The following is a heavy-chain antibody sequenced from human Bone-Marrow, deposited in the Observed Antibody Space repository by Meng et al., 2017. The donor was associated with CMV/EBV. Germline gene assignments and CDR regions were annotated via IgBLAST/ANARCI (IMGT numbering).Heavy chain of an antibody. CDR1: GGSFSSDYW. Sequence: GYLRLSCAVSGGSFSSDYWWSWVRQTPGKGLQWLGELHDSGTTTYNPSLNSRVTYSLDKSKNEFSLKLTSVTVADTAVYYCARNGHYSLDPWRQGPRVTCSS. CDR2: LHDSGTT. D-gene: IGHD3-22*01. J-gene: IGHJ5*02. CDR3: ARNGHYSLDP. V-gene: IGHV4-4*02.